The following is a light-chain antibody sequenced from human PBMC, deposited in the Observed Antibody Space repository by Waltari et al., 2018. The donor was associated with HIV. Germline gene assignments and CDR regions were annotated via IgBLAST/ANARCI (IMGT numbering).Light chain of an antibody. V-gene: IGKV3-20*01. J-gene: IGKJ1*01. Sequence: EIVLTQSPGTLSLSPGERATLSCRASQSVSSSYLAWYQQKPGQAPRLLIYGASSRATDIPDRFSGSGSGTDFTLTISRLEPEDFAVYYCQQYGSSLGTFGQGTKVEIK. CDR1: QSVSSSY. CDR3: QQYGSSLGT. CDR2: GAS.